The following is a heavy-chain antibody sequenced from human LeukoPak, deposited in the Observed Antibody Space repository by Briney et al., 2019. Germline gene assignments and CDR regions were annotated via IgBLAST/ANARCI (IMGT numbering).Heavy chain of an antibody. D-gene: IGHD6-13*01. CDR3: ARDNTGYSSLFDI. CDR2: IYYSGST. CDR1: GGSISSSSYY. Sequence: SETLSLTCTVSGGSISSSSYYWGWIRQPPGKGLEWIGSIYYSGSTYYNPSLKSRVTISVDTSKNQFSLKLSSVTAADTAVYYCARDNTGYSSLFDIWGQGTMVTVSS. J-gene: IGHJ3*02. V-gene: IGHV4-39*07.